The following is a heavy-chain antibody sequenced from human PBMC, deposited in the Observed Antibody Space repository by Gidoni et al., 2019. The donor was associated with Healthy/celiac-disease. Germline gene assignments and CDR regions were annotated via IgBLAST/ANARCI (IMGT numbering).Heavy chain of an antibody. CDR1: GYTFTSYD. CDR2: MNTNSGNT. CDR3: ARGALAAAGTMLGY. Sequence: KASGYTFTSYDINWVRQATGQGLEWMGWMNTNSGNTGYAQKFQGRVTMTRNTSISTAYMELSSLISEDTAVYYCARGALAAAGTMLGYWGQGTLVTVSS. D-gene: IGHD6-13*01. V-gene: IGHV1-8*01. J-gene: IGHJ4*02.